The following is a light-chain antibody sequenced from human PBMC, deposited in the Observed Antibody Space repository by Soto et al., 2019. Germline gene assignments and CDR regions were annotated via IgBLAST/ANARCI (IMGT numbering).Light chain of an antibody. CDR2: KAS. CDR1: QSISSG. CDR3: QQYDSSSRT. V-gene: IGKV1-5*03. J-gene: IGKJ1*01. Sequence: DIQMTQSPSTLSASVGDRVTITCRASQSISSGLAWYQQKPGKAPKLLIYKASSLESGVPSRFSGSGSGTEFTLTISSLQPDDFATYYCQQYDSSSRTFGQGTKVEIK.